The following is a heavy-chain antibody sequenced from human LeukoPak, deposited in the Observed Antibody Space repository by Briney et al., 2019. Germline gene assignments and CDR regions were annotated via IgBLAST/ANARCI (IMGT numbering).Heavy chain of an antibody. CDR3: ARGYGDYWRE. Sequence: SETLSLTCAVYGGSFSGYYWSWIRQPPGKGLEWIGEINHSGSTNYNPSLKSRVTISVDTSKNQFSLKLSSVTAADTAVYYCARGYGDYWREWGQGTLVTVSS. CDR1: GGSFSGYY. V-gene: IGHV4-34*01. D-gene: IGHD4-17*01. CDR2: INHSGST. J-gene: IGHJ4*02.